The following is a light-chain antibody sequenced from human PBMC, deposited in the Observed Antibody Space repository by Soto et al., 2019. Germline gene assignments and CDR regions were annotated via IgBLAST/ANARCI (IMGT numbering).Light chain of an antibody. Sequence: EVVLTQSPGTVSLSPGERATLSCMASQSVSSSYLAWDQHKRGQAPRLLMYGASSRATGVPDRFSGWGTGTDFTLTISRLEPEDFAVYYCHQYGTSPQTFGQGTKVDIK. V-gene: IGKV3-20*01. J-gene: IGKJ1*01. CDR2: GAS. CDR3: HQYGTSPQT. CDR1: QSVSSSY.